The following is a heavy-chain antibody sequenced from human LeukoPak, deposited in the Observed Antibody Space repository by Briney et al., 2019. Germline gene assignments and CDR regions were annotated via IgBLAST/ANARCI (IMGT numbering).Heavy chain of an antibody. Sequence: XXGXYMXXXRQAPGQGLEWMGWINPNSGGTNYAQKFQGWVTMTGDTSISTAYMELSRLRSDDTAVYYCARDSQEWSSGDAFDIWGQGTMVTVSS. CDR1: XXGXY. CDR3: ARDSQEWSSGDAFDI. J-gene: IGHJ3*02. D-gene: IGHD3-22*01. V-gene: IGHV1-2*04. CDR2: INPNSGGT.